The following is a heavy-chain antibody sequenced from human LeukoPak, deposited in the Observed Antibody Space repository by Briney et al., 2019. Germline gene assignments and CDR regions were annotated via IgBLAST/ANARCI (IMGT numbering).Heavy chain of an antibody. V-gene: IGHV1-69*13. J-gene: IGHJ5*02. Sequence: SVKVSCKASGGTFSSYAISWVRQAPGQGLEWMGGIIPIFGTANYAQKFQGRVTITADESTSTAYMELSSLRSEDTAVYYCARRQLEELGGSNWFDPWGQGTLVTVSS. D-gene: IGHD1-1*01. CDR1: GGTFSSYA. CDR2: IIPIFGTA. CDR3: ARRQLEELGGSNWFDP.